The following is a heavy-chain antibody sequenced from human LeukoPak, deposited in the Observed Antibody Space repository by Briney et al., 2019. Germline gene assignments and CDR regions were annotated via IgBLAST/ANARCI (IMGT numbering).Heavy chain of an antibody. J-gene: IGHJ3*01. V-gene: IGHV4-59*01. CDR2: IYYSGST. D-gene: IGHD3-16*01. Sequence: SETLSLTCTVSGGSISSYYWSWIRQRPGKGLERIGYIYYSGSTNYNPTLKSRVTISVDTSKNQFALKLSSVTAADTAVYYCSPKKLWGFFDFGGKGTMVPVFS. CDR1: GGSISSYY. CDR3: SPKKLWGFFDF.